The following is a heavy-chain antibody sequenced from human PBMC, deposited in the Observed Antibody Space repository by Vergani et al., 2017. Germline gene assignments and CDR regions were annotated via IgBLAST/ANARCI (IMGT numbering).Heavy chain of an antibody. J-gene: IGHJ4*02. D-gene: IGHD3-10*01. V-gene: IGHV4-38-2*01. Sequence: QVQLQESGQGLVQASETLSLTCDVSGFSISSRDYWGWIRQPPGKGLEWIASFHHTGMTYNNPSLKSRVTISVDTSKNLISLKLNSVTAADTALYYCARHGGSGNFYHLFDSWGQGTLVTVSS. CDR3: ARHGGSGNFYHLFDS. CDR1: GFSISSRDY. CDR2: FHHTGMT.